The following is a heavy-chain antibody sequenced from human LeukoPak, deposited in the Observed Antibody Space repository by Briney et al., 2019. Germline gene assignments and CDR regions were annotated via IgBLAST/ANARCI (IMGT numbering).Heavy chain of an antibody. J-gene: IGHJ4*02. CDR2: IYSGGST. CDR1: GFTVSSNY. V-gene: IGHV3-53*01. CDR3: ATSIRYCSGGSCIDY. Sequence: GGSLGLSCAASGFTVSSNYMSWVRQAPGKGLEWVSVIYSGGSTYYADSVKGRFTISRDNSRNTLYLQMSSLRAEDTALYYSATSIRYCSGGSCIDYWGQGTLVTVSS. D-gene: IGHD2-15*01.